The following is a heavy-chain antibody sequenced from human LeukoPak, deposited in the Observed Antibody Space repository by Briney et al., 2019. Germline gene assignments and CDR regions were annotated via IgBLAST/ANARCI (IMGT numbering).Heavy chain of an antibody. J-gene: IGHJ3*02. CDR2: IYYSGST. Sequence: SETLSLTCTVSGGSISSSSYYWGWIRQPPGKGLEWIGSIYYSGSTYYNPSLKSLVTISVDTSKNQFSLKLSSVTAADTAVYYCARDGRFLEWLLPSDAFDIWGQGTMVTVSS. D-gene: IGHD3-3*01. V-gene: IGHV4-39*07. CDR3: ARDGRFLEWLLPSDAFDI. CDR1: GGSISSSSYY.